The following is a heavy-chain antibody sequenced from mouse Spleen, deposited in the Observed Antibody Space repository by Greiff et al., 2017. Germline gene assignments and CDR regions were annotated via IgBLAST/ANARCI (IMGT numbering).Heavy chain of an antibody. CDR1: GYTFTDYN. Sequence: SGPELVKPGASVKIPCKASGYTFTDYNMDWVKQSHGKSLEWIGDINPNNGGTIYNQKFKGKATLTVDKSSSTAYMELRSLTSEDTAVYYCARGYSYYDYYAMDYWGQGTSVTASS. CDR2: INPNNGGT. J-gene: IGHJ4*01. V-gene: IGHV1-18*01. D-gene: IGHD2-12*01. CDR3: ARGYSYYDYYAMDY.